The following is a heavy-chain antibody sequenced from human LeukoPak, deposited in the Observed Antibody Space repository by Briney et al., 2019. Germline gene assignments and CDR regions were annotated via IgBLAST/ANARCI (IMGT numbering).Heavy chain of an antibody. V-gene: IGHV4-39*01. D-gene: IGHD3-10*01. CDR1: GGSISSSNDY. CDR2: VHYSGST. CDR3: TRHFGSGRDDY. Sequence: SETLCITCTFTGGSISSSNDYWGRIRQPPGKGLEWIGSVHYSGSTYYTPYLKGRVTVSVDTSKNQFTVNLSSVTAADTAVYYCTRHFGSGRDDYWGQGTLVTVSS. J-gene: IGHJ4*02.